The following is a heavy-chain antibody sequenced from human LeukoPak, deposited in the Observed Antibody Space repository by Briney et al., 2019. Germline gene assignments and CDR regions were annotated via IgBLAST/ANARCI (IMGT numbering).Heavy chain of an antibody. CDR1: GFTFSSYA. V-gene: IGHV3-30*04. CDR3: ARERLAATGTNCFDP. CDR2: ISYDGNNK. D-gene: IGHD6-13*01. J-gene: IGHJ5*02. Sequence: PGGSLRLSCAASGFTFSSYAMHWVRQAPGKGLEWMAVISYDGNNKYYADPVKGRFTISRDNSKNTLYLQMNSLITEDTAMYYCARERLAATGTNCFDPWGRGTLVTVSS.